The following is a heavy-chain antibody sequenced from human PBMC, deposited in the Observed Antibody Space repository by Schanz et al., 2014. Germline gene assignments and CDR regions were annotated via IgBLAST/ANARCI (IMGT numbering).Heavy chain of an antibody. CDR2: IPWNGAAI. J-gene: IGHJ4*02. V-gene: IGHV3-9*02. CDR1: GFNSDDYA. D-gene: IGHD6-19*01. Sequence: EVQLVESGGGVVQPGRSLRLSCAASGFNSDDYAMHWVRQAPGKGLEWVSNIPWNGAAIGYAGSVRGRFTISRDNAKNSLYLQMNSLRAEDTALYYCTKDKSQIAVAGLFDLWGQGTLVTVSS. CDR3: TKDKSQIAVAGLFDL.